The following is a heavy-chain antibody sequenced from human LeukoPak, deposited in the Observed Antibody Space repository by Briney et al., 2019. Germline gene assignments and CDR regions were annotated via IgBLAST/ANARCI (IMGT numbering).Heavy chain of an antibody. J-gene: IGHJ4*02. V-gene: IGHV1-69*13. CDR2: IIPIFGTA. D-gene: IGHD1-26*01. Sequence: GASVKVSCKASGGTFSSYAISWVRQDPGQGLEWMGGIIPIFGTANYAQKFQGRVAITADESTSTAYMELSSLRSEDTAVYYCARVVGPVGLETESDYWGQGTLVTVSS. CDR3: ARVVGPVGLETESDY. CDR1: GGTFSSYA.